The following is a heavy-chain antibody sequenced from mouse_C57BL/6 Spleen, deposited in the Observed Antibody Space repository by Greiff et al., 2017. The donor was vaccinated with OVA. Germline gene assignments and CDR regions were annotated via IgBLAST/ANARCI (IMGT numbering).Heavy chain of an antibody. Sequence: DVKLQESGPGLVKPSQSLSLTCSVTGYSITSGYYWNWIRQFPGNKLEWMGYISYDGSNNYNPSLKNRISITRDTSKNQFFLKLNSVTTEDTATYYCARAPITTVVAGDYFDYWGQGTTLTVSS. J-gene: IGHJ2*01. CDR3: ARAPITTVVAGDYFDY. CDR1: GYSITSGYY. CDR2: ISYDGSN. D-gene: IGHD1-1*01. V-gene: IGHV3-6*01.